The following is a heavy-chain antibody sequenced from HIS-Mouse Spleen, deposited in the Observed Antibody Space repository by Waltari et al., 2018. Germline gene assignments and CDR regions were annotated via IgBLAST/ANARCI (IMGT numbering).Heavy chain of an antibody. V-gene: IGHV1-58*02. J-gene: IGHJ6*02. CDR2: IVVGSGNT. Sequence: QMQLVQSGPEVKKPGTSVKVSCKASGFTFTSSAMQWVRQARGQRLEWIVWIVVGSGNTNYAQKLQERVTITRDMSTSTAYMELSSLRSEDTAVYYCAAALRTGKQDYYYYYGMDVWGQGTTVTVSS. CDR1: GFTFTSSA. CDR3: AAALRTGKQDYYYYYGMDV.